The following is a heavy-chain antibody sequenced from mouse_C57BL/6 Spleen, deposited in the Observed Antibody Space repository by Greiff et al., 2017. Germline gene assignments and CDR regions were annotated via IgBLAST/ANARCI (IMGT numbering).Heavy chain of an antibody. Sequence: VKLQQPGAELVRPGTSVKLSCKASGYTFTSYWMHWVKQRPGQGLEWIGVIDPSDSYTNYNQKFKGKATLTVDTASSPAYMQLSSLTSEDSAVFYCARSGPYYYGSRYYAMDYWGQGTSVTVSS. CDR3: ARSGPYYYGSRYYAMDY. CDR1: GYTFTSYW. V-gene: IGHV1-59*01. J-gene: IGHJ4*01. CDR2: IDPSDSYT. D-gene: IGHD1-1*01.